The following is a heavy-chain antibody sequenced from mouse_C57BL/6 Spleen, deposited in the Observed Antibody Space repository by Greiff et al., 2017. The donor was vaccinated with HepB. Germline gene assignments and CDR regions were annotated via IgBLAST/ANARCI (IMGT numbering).Heavy chain of an antibody. CDR2: INPNNGGT. V-gene: IGHV1-26*01. CDR1: GYTFTDYY. J-gene: IGHJ3*01. D-gene: IGHD2-4*01. CDR3: APYDYSFAY. Sequence: VQLQQSGPELVKPGASVKISCKASGYTFTDYYMNWVKQSHGKSLEWIGDINPNNGGTSYNQKFKGKATLTVDKSSSTAYMELRSLTSEDSAVYYCAPYDYSFAYWGQGTLVTVSA.